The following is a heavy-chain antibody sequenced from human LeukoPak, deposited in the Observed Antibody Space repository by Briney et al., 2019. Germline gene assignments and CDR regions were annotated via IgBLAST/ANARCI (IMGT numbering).Heavy chain of an antibody. V-gene: IGHV3-11*04. CDR3: ARGHSAWYLNWFES. CDR2: ISSSGSTI. Sequence: GGSLRLSCAASGFTFSDYYMTWIRQAPGKGLEWVSYISSSGSTIYYADSVKGRFTISRDNAKNSLYLQMNSLRAEDTAMYYCARGHSAWYLNWFESWGLGTLVIVSP. CDR1: GFTFSDYY. D-gene: IGHD6-19*01. J-gene: IGHJ5*01.